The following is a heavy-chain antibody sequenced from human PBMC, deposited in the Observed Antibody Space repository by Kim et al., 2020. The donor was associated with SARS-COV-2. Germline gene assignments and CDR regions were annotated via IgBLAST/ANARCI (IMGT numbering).Heavy chain of an antibody. V-gene: IGHV3-23*01. CDR3: AKGGGSGNPVDY. D-gene: IGHD3-10*01. CDR2: IDKRGVST. J-gene: IGHJ4*02. CDR1: GLTFSSYG. Sequence: GGSLRLSCAASGLTFSSYGMSWVRQAPGKGLEWVSTIDKRGVSTYYADSVKGRFTISRDNSKNTLYLQMNSLRAEDTAVYYCAKGGGSGNPVDYWGQGIL.